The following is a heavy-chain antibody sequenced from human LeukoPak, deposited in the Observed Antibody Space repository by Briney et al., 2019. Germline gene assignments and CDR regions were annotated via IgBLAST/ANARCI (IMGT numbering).Heavy chain of an antibody. CDR2: VNPDTGNT. CDR3: ARRGLVAGIHDLVYGFDL. Sequence: GASVKVSCKASGGTFSSYAISWVRQAPGQGPEWMGWVNPDTGNTGFAQKFQGRVTITQNSSVTTVYMELSSLTSEDTAVYYCARRGLVAGIHDLVYGFDLWGQGTMVTVSS. CDR1: GGTFSSYA. D-gene: IGHD3/OR15-3a*01. J-gene: IGHJ3*01. V-gene: IGHV1-8*03.